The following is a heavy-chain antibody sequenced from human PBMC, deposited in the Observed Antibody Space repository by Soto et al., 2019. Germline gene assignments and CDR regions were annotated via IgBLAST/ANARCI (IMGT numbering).Heavy chain of an antibody. CDR2: ITNDGNNE. J-gene: IGHJ6*02. Sequence: VGSLRLSCAASGFVFSDYGMHCVRHSPGKWLEWVALITNDGNNEFYRESVKGRFSISRGRSANTVDLLMNSLRPEDTGVYYCAKEGPGGGRHLSYGMDGWGQGTTVTLSS. CDR1: GFVFSDYG. V-gene: IGHV3-30*02. D-gene: IGHD2-15*01. CDR3: AKEGPGGGRHLSYGMDG.